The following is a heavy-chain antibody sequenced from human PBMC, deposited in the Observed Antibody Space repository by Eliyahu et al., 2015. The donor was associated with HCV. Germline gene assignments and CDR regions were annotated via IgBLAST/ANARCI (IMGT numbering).Heavy chain of an antibody. CDR2: IIPILGIA. J-gene: IGHJ4*02. D-gene: IGHD6-13*01. Sequence: QVQLVQSGAEVKKPGSSVKVSCKASGGTFSSYAISWVRQAPGQGLEWMGRIIPILGIANYAQKFQGRVTITADKSTSTAYMELSSLRSEDTAVYYCAREASGQLVPVDFENWGQGTLVTVSS. CDR1: GGTFSSYA. CDR3: AREASGQLVPVDFEN. V-gene: IGHV1-69*04.